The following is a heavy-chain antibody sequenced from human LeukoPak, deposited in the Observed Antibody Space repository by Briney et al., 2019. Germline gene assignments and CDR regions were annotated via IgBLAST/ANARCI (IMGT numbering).Heavy chain of an antibody. Sequence: GGSLRLSCAASGLNLDAYAMHWVRQAPGKGLEWVSLISGDGTITYYADSVRGRFTISRDNSKNSLFLEMNSLRSEDTALYYCAKDTPLFYHYYGIDVWGQGTTVTVSS. CDR1: GLNLDAYA. V-gene: IGHV3-43*02. J-gene: IGHJ6*02. CDR3: AKDTPLFYHYYGIDV. CDR2: ISGDGTIT.